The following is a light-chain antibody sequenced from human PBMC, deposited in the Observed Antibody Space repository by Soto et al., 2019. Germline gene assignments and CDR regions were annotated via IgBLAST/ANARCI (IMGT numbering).Light chain of an antibody. CDR1: QSVSSN. V-gene: IGKV3-15*01. CDR3: QKYHNWPIN. CDR2: DAS. J-gene: IGKJ5*01. Sequence: EIVITHSPSTLSVSPVERATLSCRASQSVSSNLAWHQQKPGQAPRILMYDASTRATGIPARFSGSGSGTEFTLTISSLQSEDFAVYYCQKYHNWPINFGQGTRLEIK.